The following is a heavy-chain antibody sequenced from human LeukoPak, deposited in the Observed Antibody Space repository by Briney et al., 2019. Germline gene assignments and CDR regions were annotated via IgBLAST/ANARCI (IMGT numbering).Heavy chain of an antibody. Sequence: EASVKVSCKASGGTFSSYAISWVRQAPGQGLEWMGGIIPIFGTANYAQKSQGRVTITADKSTSTAYMELSSLRSEDTAVYYCARAALGSWITRSKTVYYYMDVWGKGTTVTVSS. D-gene: IGHD6-13*01. J-gene: IGHJ6*03. CDR2: IIPIFGTA. CDR3: ARAALGSWITRSKTVYYYMDV. V-gene: IGHV1-69*06. CDR1: GGTFSSYA.